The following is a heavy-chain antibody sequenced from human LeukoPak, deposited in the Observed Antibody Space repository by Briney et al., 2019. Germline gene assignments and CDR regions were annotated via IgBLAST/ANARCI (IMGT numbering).Heavy chain of an antibody. V-gene: IGHV1-18*01. CDR3: ARGSMVVAAKGVDY. CDR1: GYTFTSYG. Sequence: ASVNVSCKASGYTFTSYGISWVRQAPGQGLEWMGWISAYNGNTNYAQKLQGRVTMTTDTSTSTAYMELRSLRSDDTAVYYCARGSMVVAAKGVDYWGQGTLVTVSS. J-gene: IGHJ4*02. CDR2: ISAYNGNT. D-gene: IGHD2-15*01.